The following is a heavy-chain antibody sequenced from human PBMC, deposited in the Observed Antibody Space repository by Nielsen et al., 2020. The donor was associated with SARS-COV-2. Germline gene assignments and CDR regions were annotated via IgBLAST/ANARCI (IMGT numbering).Heavy chain of an antibody. Sequence: GGSLRLSCAASGFTFSSYAMHWVRQAPGKGLEWVAVISYDGSNKYYADSVKGRFTISRDNSKNTLYLQMNGLRAEDTAVYYCARDGSGWYIGYWGQGTLVIVSS. CDR2: ISYDGSNK. V-gene: IGHV3-30-3*01. CDR3: ARDGSGWYIGY. CDR1: GFTFSSYA. J-gene: IGHJ4*02. D-gene: IGHD6-19*01.